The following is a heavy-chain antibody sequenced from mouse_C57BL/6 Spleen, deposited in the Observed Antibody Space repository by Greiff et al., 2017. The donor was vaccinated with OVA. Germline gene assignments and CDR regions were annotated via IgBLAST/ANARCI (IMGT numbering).Heavy chain of an antibody. Sequence: EVQVVESGGGLVKPGGSLKLSCAASGFTFSSYAMSWVRQTPEKRLEWVATISDGGSYTYYPDNVKGRFTISRDNAKNNLYLQMSHLKSEDTAMYYCARDDGYHYVDYWGQGTTLTVSS. CDR2: ISDGGSYT. V-gene: IGHV5-4*01. D-gene: IGHD2-3*01. CDR3: ARDDGYHYVDY. CDR1: GFTFSSYA. J-gene: IGHJ2*01.